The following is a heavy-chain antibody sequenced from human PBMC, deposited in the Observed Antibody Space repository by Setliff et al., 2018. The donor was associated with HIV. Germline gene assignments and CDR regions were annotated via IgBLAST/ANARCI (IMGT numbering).Heavy chain of an antibody. D-gene: IGHD5-18*01. V-gene: IGHV1-3*01. CDR1: GYTFTSYA. CDR3: ARAVGYGYAIFDY. Sequence: ASVKVSCKASGYTFTSYAMHWVRQAPGQRLEWMGWINAGNGNTKYSQKFQGRVTITRDTSASTAYMELSSLRSEDTAVYYCARAVGYGYAIFDYWGQGTLVTVSS. CDR2: INAGNGNT. J-gene: IGHJ4*02.